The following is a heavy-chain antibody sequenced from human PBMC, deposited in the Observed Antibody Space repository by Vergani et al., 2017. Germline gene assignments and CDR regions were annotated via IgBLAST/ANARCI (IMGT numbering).Heavy chain of an antibody. CDR3: ARHSSGWGYWYFDL. V-gene: IGHV4-39*01. CDR2: IYYSGST. Sequence: QLQLQESGPGLVKPSETLSLTCTVSGGSVSSSSYYWGWIRQPPGKGLEWIGSIYYSGSTYYNPSLKSRVTIAVDTSKNHFSLRLSSVTAADTAVYYCARHSSGWGYWYFDLWGRGTLVTVSS. D-gene: IGHD6-19*01. J-gene: IGHJ2*01. CDR1: GGSVSSSSYY.